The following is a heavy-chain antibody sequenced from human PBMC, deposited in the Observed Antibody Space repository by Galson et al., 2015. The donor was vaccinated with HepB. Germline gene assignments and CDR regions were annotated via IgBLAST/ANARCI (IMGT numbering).Heavy chain of an antibody. CDR1: GFTFSSYG. Sequence: SLRLSCAASGFTFSSYGMHWVRQAPGKGLEWVAVISYDGSNKYYADSVKGRFTISRDNSKNTLYLQMNSLRAEDTAVYYCAKDREMATMTAFDIWGQGTMVTVSS. CDR2: ISYDGSNK. V-gene: IGHV3-30*18. CDR3: AKDREMATMTAFDI. D-gene: IGHD5-24*01. J-gene: IGHJ3*02.